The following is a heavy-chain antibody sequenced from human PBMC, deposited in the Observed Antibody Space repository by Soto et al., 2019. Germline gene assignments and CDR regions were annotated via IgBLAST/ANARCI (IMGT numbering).Heavy chain of an antibody. CDR3: AIDYPYAFEVAGYLDF. Sequence: PSETLTLTCTASGYSISTSYYWAWVRKSPGKALEWFGCVCRSGAAYDSPTFNSRVTMSVDTSNNQCSLHLKSVTAADAAVDYGAIDYPYAFEVAGYLDFWGQGTPVTVSS. V-gene: IGHV4-38-2*02. CDR1: GYSISTSYY. J-gene: IGHJ4*02. D-gene: IGHD6-19*01. CDR2: VCRSGAA.